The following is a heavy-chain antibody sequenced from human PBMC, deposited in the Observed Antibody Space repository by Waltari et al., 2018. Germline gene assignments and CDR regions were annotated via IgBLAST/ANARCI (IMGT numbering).Heavy chain of an antibody. V-gene: IGHV3-23*04. D-gene: IGHD1-26*01. J-gene: IGHJ4*02. CDR1: GFAFANYG. CDR3: AKSSGSYYEVFDY. Sequence: EVRLVESGGGLVQPGGSLRLSCAASGFAFANYGMSWVRQAPGKWRECVSSSSGSGGTTYYADSVKGRFTMSKDNSKNTLFLQMNSLRVDDTADYYCAKSSGSYYEVFDYWGRGTLITVSS. CDR2: SSGSGGTT.